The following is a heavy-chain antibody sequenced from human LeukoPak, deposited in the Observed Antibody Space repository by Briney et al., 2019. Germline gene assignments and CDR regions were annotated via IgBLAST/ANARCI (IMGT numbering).Heavy chain of an antibody. CDR3: AREPDRTADYFDY. CDR1: GYTFTSYG. Sequence: GASVKVSCKASGYTFTSYGISWVRQAPGQGLEWMGGIIPIFGTANYAQKFQGRVTITADESTSTAYMELSSLRSEDTAVYYCAREPDRTADYFDYWGQGTLVTVSS. D-gene: IGHD1-14*01. J-gene: IGHJ4*02. CDR2: IIPIFGTA. V-gene: IGHV1-69*13.